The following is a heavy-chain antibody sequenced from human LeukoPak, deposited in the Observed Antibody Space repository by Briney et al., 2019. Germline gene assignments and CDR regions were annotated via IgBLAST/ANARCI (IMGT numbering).Heavy chain of an antibody. D-gene: IGHD3-22*01. CDR1: GGSISSGSYY. CDR2: IYTSGST. J-gene: IGHJ2*01. V-gene: IGHV4-61*02. CDR3: ARALVDYYDSSGYYHPDWYFDL. Sequence: SETLSFTCTVSGGSISSGSYYWSWIRQPAGKGLEWIGRIYTSGSTNYNPSLKSRVTISVDTSKNQFSLKLSSVTAADTAVYYCARALVDYYDSSGYYHPDWYFDLWGRGTLVTVSS.